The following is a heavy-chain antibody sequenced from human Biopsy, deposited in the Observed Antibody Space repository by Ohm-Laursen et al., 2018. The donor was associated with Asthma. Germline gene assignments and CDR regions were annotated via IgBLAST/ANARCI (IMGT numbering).Heavy chain of an antibody. CDR2: TNERGVT. Sequence: TLSLTCYVYPGSFSGFFWTWIRQSPGKGLEWICETNERGVTNNNPSLKSRVIISIDTYWNRVSLKLTSVTAADTAVYYCARGPELDVWGQGTTVTVSS. J-gene: IGHJ6*02. CDR3: ARGPELDV. V-gene: IGHV4-34*01. CDR1: PGSFSGFF.